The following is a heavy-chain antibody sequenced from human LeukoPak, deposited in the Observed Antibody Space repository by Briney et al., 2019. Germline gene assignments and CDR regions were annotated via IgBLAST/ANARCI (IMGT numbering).Heavy chain of an antibody. Sequence: SETLSLTCAVSGYSISSGYYWGWIRQPPGQGLEWIGSIYHSGSTYYNPSLKSRVTISVDTSKNQFSLKLSSVTAADTAGYYCAGRYSYGQTWFDPWGQGTLVTVSS. D-gene: IGHD5-18*01. CDR3: AGRYSYGQTWFDP. CDR1: GYSISSGYY. J-gene: IGHJ5*02. CDR2: IYHSGST. V-gene: IGHV4-38-2*01.